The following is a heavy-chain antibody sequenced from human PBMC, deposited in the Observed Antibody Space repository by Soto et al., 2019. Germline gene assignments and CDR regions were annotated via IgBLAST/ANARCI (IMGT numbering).Heavy chain of an antibody. CDR1: GYTFTSYY. J-gene: IGHJ6*02. Sequence: ASVKVSCKASGYTFTSYYMHWVRQAPGQGLEWMGIINPNSGGTNYAQKFQGWVTMTRDTSISTAYMELSRLRPDDTAVYYCAREDIVLVPAAHYYYYYGMDVWGQGTTVTVSS. V-gene: IGHV1-2*04. D-gene: IGHD2-2*01. CDR2: INPNSGGT. CDR3: AREDIVLVPAAHYYYYYGMDV.